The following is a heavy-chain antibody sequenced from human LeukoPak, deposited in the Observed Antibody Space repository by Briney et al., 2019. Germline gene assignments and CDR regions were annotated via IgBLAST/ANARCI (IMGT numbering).Heavy chain of an antibody. J-gene: IGHJ4*02. D-gene: IGHD2-21*01. V-gene: IGHV1-18*01. Sequence: GASVKVSCKASGYTFTSYGISWVRQAPGQGLEWMGWISAYNGNTNYAQKLQGRVTMTTDTSTSTAYMELRSLRSDDTAVYYCARDGCPYCGGEIADHWGQGTLVTVSS. CDR3: ARDGCPYCGGEIADH. CDR1: GYTFTSYG. CDR2: ISAYNGNT.